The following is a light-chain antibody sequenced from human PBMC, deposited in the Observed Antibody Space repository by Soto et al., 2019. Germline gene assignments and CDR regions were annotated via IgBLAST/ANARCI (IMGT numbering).Light chain of an antibody. CDR3: QQRTNWPGT. Sequence: EIVLTQSPATLSLSPGERATLSCRASQSVNNYLVWYQQKPGQAPRLLIYDASNRATGIPARFSGSGSGTDFTLTISSLEPEDFAVYYCQQRTNWPGTFGQGTKLEIK. J-gene: IGKJ2*01. V-gene: IGKV3-11*01. CDR2: DAS. CDR1: QSVNNY.